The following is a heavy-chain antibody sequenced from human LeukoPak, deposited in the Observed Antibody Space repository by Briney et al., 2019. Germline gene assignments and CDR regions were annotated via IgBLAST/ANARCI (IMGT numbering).Heavy chain of an antibody. CDR1: GASISSYY. CDR2: IYTSGST. Sequence: PSETLSLTYTVSGASISSYYWTWIRQPAGKGLEWIGRIYTSGSTNYNPSLKSRVAMSVDTSKNQFSLKLSSVTAADTAVYYCARLSADSSSSRGFDYWGQGTLVTVSS. D-gene: IGHD2-2*01. J-gene: IGHJ4*02. V-gene: IGHV4-4*07. CDR3: ARLSADSSSSRGFDY.